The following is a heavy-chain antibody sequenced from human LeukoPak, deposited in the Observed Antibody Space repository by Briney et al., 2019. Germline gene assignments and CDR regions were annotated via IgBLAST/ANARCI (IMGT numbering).Heavy chain of an antibody. CDR2: IYPGDSET. Sequence: GESLKISCKGSRYSFTSYWIGWVRQMPGKGLECMGIIYPGDSETRYSQSFQGQVTISVDKSISTAYLQWSSLKASDTAMYYCARIADPGGRMRTLGISLYYYYYMDVWGKGTTVTVSS. CDR3: ARIADPGGRMRTLGISLYYYYYMDV. CDR1: RYSFTSYW. D-gene: IGHD7-27*01. J-gene: IGHJ6*03. V-gene: IGHV5-51*01.